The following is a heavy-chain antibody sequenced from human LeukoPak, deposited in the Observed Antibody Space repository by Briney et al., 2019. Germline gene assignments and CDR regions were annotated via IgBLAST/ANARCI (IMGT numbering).Heavy chain of an antibody. V-gene: IGHV1-2*02. CDR1: GYTFTAYY. Sequence: ASVKVSCKASGYTFTAYYMHWVRQAPGQGLEYMGWINPNSGGTNYAQKFQGRVTMTRDTSISTAYMELSRLRSDDTAFYYCAREAVCSSASCEIDYWGQGTLVTVSS. CDR2: INPNSGGT. CDR3: AREAVCSSASCEIDY. D-gene: IGHD2-2*01. J-gene: IGHJ4*02.